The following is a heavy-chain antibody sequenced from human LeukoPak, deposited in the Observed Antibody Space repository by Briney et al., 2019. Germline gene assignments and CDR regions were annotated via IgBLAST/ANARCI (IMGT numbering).Heavy chain of an antibody. CDR2: INPSGGST. CDR1: GGTFSSYA. CDR3: ARDDYGDY. J-gene: IGHJ4*02. V-gene: IGHV1-46*01. Sequence: ASVKVSCKASGGTFSSYAISWVRQAPGQGLEWMGIINPSGGSTTYAQNFQGRVTMTRDTSTSTVYMELSSLRSEDTAVYYCARDDYGDYWGQGTLVTVSS.